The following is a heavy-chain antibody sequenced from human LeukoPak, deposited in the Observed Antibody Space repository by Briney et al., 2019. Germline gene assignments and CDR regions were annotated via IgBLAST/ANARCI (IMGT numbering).Heavy chain of an antibody. J-gene: IGHJ4*02. D-gene: IGHD5-12*01. V-gene: IGHV3-23*01. CDR1: GFTFSSYG. Sequence: PGGTLRLSCAASGFTFSSYGMSWVRQAPGKGLEWVSAISGDGVSTYYADSVKGRFTISRDNAKNSLYLQMNSLRAEDTAVYYCARGGAYDSWAYFDYWGQGTLVTVSS. CDR3: ARGGAYDSWAYFDY. CDR2: ISGDGVST.